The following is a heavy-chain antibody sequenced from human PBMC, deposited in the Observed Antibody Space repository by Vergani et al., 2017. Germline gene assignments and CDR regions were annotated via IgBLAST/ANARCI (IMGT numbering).Heavy chain of an antibody. V-gene: IGHV4-59*01. CDR2: NCYSGST. D-gene: IGHD3-22*01. CDR1: GGSISSYY. Sequence: QVQLQESGPGLVKPSETLSLTCTVSGGSISSYYWSWIRQPPGKGLEWIGYNCYSGSTNSNPSLKSRVTISVDPSKNQFSLKLSSVTAADTAVYYCARVAYDSSGYYYPNYFDYWGQGTLVTVSS. J-gene: IGHJ4*02. CDR3: ARVAYDSSGYYYPNYFDY.